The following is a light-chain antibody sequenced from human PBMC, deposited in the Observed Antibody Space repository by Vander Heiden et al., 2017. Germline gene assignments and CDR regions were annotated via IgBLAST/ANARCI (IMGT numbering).Light chain of an antibody. CDR2: GDS. CDR1: NIGSKT. Sequence: SYVLTHPPSVSVAPGQTARITCGANNIGSKTVHWYQQKPGQAPVLVVYGDSDRPSGIPERFSGSNSGNTATLTISGVEAGDEADYYCQVWTSSSDHYYVFGTGTTVTVL. J-gene: IGLJ1*01. V-gene: IGLV3-21*02. CDR3: QVWTSSSDHYYV.